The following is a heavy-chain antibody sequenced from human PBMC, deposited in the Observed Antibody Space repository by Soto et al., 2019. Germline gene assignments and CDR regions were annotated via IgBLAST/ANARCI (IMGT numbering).Heavy chain of an antibody. D-gene: IGHD1-26*01. V-gene: IGHV3-23*01. CDR3: ARRGSGSYYDY. J-gene: IGHJ4*02. CDR2: ISGSGGST. CDR1: GFTFSSYA. Sequence: EVQLLESGGGLVQPGGSLRLSCAASGFTFSSYAMRWVRQAPGKGLEWVSAISGSGGSTYYADSVKGRFTISRDNSKNTLYLKMKSLRAEDTAVYYCARRGSGSYYDYWGQGTLVTVSS.